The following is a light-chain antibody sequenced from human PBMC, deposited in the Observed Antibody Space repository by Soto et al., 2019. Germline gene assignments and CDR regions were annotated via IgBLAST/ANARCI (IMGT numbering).Light chain of an antibody. J-gene: IGKJ1*01. CDR3: QQSYSSPWT. CDR2: AAS. CDR1: QNIRNY. V-gene: IGKV1-39*01. Sequence: DIQMTQAPSSLSASLRDSVTITCRASQNIRNYLNWYQQKPGRAPKILIYAASSLQSGVPSRCSGGGSGTDFTLTITSLQPEDFATYYCQQSYSSPWTFGQGTKVAIK.